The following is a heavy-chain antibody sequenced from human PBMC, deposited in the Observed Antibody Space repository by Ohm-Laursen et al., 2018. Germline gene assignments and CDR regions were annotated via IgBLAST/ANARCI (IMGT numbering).Heavy chain of an antibody. J-gene: IGHJ5*02. CDR2: IYHSEST. D-gene: IGHD1-26*01. CDR1: GGSISSGGYY. V-gene: IGHV4-31*03. CDR3: ARWSGSYGGGWFDP. Sequence: TLSLTCPVSGGSISSGGYYWSWIRQHPVKGLEWIGYIYHSESTYYNPSLNGRVTMSLDTSKNQFSLRLRSVTAADTALYYCARWSGSYGGGWFDPWGQGTLVTVSS.